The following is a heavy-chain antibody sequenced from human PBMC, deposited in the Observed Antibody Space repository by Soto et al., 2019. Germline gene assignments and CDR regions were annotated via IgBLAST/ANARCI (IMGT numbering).Heavy chain of an antibody. D-gene: IGHD1-26*01. J-gene: IGHJ4*02. CDR2: MNPNSGNT. Sequence: QVQLVQSGAEVKKPGASVKVSCKASGYTFTSYDINWVRQATGQGLEWMGWMNPNSGNTGYAQKFQGRVTMTRNTSINRAYLELSRLRSEDTAVYYCARGELERIGFDYCGQRTLVTVSS. V-gene: IGHV1-8*01. CDR1: GYTFTSYD. CDR3: ARGELERIGFDY.